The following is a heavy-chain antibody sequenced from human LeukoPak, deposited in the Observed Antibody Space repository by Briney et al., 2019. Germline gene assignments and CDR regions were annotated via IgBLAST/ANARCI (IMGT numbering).Heavy chain of an antibody. V-gene: IGHV3-7*01. Sequence: PGGSLRLSCAASGFTFSSYWMNWVRQASGKGLEWVANIKQDGSEKYYVDSVKGRFTISRDNAKNSLYLQMNSLRAEDTAVYYCARDRWAVAGTSIFDYWGQGTLVTVSS. CDR2: IKQDGSEK. CDR1: GFTFSSYW. D-gene: IGHD6-19*01. J-gene: IGHJ4*02. CDR3: ARDRWAVAGTSIFDY.